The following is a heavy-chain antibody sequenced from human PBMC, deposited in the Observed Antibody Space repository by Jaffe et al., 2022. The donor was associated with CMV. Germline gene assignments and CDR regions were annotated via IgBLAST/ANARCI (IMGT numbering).Heavy chain of an antibody. CDR2: IYHSGST. CDR1: GGAVNSYY. Sequence: QVQLQESGPGLVKPSETLSLTCTVFGGAVNSYYWSWIRQPPGKGLEWIGNIYHSGSTNYNPSLRSRVTTSVDTSKNQFSLMLSSVTAADTAVYYCARYRDTYNSYFDNWGQGTLVSVSS. D-gene: IGHD1-1*01. CDR3: ARYRDTYNSYFDN. J-gene: IGHJ4*02. V-gene: IGHV4-59*02.